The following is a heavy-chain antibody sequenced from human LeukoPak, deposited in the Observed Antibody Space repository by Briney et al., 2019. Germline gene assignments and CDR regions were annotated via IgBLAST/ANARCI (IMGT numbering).Heavy chain of an antibody. CDR2: ISSSSSYI. V-gene: IGHV3-21*01. CDR3: ARPLSGYSSSLGY. D-gene: IGHD6-6*01. CDR1: GFTFSSYS. J-gene: IGHJ4*02. Sequence: GGSLRLSCAASGFTFSSYSMNWVRQAPGKGLEWVSSISSSSSYIYYADSVKGRFTISRDNAKNTLYLQMNSLKAEDTAVYYCARPLSGYSSSLGYWGQGTLVTVSS.